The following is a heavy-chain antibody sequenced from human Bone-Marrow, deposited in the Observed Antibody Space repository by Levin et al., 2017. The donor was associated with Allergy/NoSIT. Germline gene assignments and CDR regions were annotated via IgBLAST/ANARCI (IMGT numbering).Heavy chain of an antibody. V-gene: IGHV4-34*01. CDR3: ARYYDYVWGSYRKSFDY. CDR2: INYSGST. D-gene: IGHD3-16*01. CDR1: GGSFSGSY. J-gene: IGHJ4*02. Sequence: SQTLSLTCAVYGGSFSGSYWSWIRQPPGKGLEWIGEINYSGSTNYNPSLKSRVTISVDTSKNQFSLKLSSVTAADTAVYYCARYYDYVWGSYRKSFDYWGQGTLVTVSS.